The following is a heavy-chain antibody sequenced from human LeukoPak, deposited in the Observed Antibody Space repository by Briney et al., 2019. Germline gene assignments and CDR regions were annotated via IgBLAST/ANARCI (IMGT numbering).Heavy chain of an antibody. D-gene: IGHD3-10*01. Sequence: HPGGSLRLSCAASGFTFSSYAMSWVRQAPGKGLEWVSSIRGSDGTTYYANSVKGRFTISRDNSENTLFLQMNSLRSDDTAVYYCARDGMVRGVNPFDYWGQGTLVTVSS. CDR3: ARDGMVRGVNPFDY. CDR1: GFTFSSYA. J-gene: IGHJ4*02. CDR2: IRGSDGTT. V-gene: IGHV3-23*01.